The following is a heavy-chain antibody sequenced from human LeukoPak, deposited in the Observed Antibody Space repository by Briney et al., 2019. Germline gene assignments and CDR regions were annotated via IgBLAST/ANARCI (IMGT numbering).Heavy chain of an antibody. D-gene: IGHD2-15*01. CDR3: ARTYCRGGSCHFDY. Sequence: SETLSLTCTVSGGSISSYYWSWIRQPPGKGLEWIGYIYYSGSTNYNPSLKSRVTISVDTSKNQFSLKLSSVTAADTAVYYCARTYCRGGSCHFDYWGRGTLVTVSS. J-gene: IGHJ4*02. CDR1: GGSISSYY. CDR2: IYYSGST. V-gene: IGHV4-59*01.